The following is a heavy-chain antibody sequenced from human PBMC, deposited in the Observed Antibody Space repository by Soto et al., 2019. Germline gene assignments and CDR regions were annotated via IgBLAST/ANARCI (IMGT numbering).Heavy chain of an antibody. CDR1: GYTFTSYA. CDR3: ARDPDYGDYGTPPADDS. D-gene: IGHD4-17*01. CDR2: INAGNGNT. V-gene: IGHV1-3*05. J-gene: IGHJ4*02. Sequence: QVQLVQSGAEEKKPGPSVKVSCKASGYTFTSYAMHWVRQAPGQRLEWMGWINAGNGNTKYSQKFQGRVTITRDTSASKPYMELSSLRSEDTAVYYCARDPDYGDYGTPPADDSWGQGPLVTVSS.